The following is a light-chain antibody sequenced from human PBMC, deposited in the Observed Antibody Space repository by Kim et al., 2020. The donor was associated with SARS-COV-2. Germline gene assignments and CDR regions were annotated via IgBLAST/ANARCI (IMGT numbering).Light chain of an antibody. V-gene: IGKV3-20*01. CDR3: QQYGSSTWT. J-gene: IGKJ1*01. CDR2: GAS. CDR1: QSVSSSY. Sequence: STGERATLSGRASQSVSSSYLAWYQQKPGQAPRLLIYGASSRATDIPDRFSGSGSGTDFTLTISRLEPEDFAVYYCQQYGSSTWTFGQGTKVDIK.